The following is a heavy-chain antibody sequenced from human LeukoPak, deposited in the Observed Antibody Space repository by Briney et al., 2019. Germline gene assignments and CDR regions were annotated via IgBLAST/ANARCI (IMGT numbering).Heavy chain of an antibody. Sequence: SQTLSLTCTVSSGSVSSDTYYWTWIRQPAGKGLEWIGHIYSGGSTNYNPSLKSRVTISTDTSKTQFSLMLSSVTAADTAVYYCGRGNYCGNTRCHGYYYMDVWGKGATVTVSS. CDR2: IYSGGST. D-gene: IGHD2-2*01. CDR1: SGSVSSDTYY. CDR3: GRGNYCGNTRCHGYYYMDV. V-gene: IGHV4-61*09. J-gene: IGHJ6*03.